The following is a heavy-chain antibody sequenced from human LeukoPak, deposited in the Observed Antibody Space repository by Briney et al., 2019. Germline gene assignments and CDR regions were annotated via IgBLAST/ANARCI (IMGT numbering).Heavy chain of an antibody. CDR2: INPNSGGT. J-gene: IGHJ6*03. Sequence: GSSVKVSCKASGCTFTGYYMHWVRQAPGQGLEWMGRINPNSGGTNYAQKFQGRVTMTRDTSISTAYMELSRLRSDDTAVYYCASDVDIVATNGGTDYYYMDVWGKGTTVTVSS. D-gene: IGHD5-12*01. CDR3: ASDVDIVATNGGTDYYYMDV. CDR1: GCTFTGYY. V-gene: IGHV1-2*06.